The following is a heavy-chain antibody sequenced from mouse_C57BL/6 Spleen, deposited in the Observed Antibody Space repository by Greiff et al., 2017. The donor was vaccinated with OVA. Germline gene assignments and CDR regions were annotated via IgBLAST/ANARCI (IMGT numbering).Heavy chain of an antibody. CDR1: GYAFSSSW. V-gene: IGHV1-82*01. Sequence: QVQLQQSGPELVKPGASVKISCKASGYAFSSSWMNWVKQRPGKGLEWIGRSYPGDGDTNYNGKFKGKATLTADKSSSTAYMQLSSLTSEDSAVYFCASYYYGSSYPFDYWGQGTTLTVSS. CDR2: SYPGDGDT. CDR3: ASYYYGSSYPFDY. J-gene: IGHJ2*01. D-gene: IGHD1-1*01.